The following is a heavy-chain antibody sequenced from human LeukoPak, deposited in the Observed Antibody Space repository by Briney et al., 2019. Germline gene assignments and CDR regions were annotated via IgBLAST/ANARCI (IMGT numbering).Heavy chain of an antibody. Sequence: GGSLRLSCAASGFTFSSYAMSWVRQAPGKGLEWVSAISGSGGSTYYADSVKGRFTISRDNSKNTLYLQMNSLKAEDTAVYYCAKDLYGYVSNWFDPWGQGTLVTVSS. V-gene: IGHV3-23*01. CDR1: GFTFSSYA. CDR2: ISGSGGST. D-gene: IGHD5-12*01. J-gene: IGHJ5*02. CDR3: AKDLYGYVSNWFDP.